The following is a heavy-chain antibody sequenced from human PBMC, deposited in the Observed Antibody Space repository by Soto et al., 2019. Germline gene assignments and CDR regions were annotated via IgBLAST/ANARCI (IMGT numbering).Heavy chain of an antibody. Sequence: PSQTLSLTCDISGHSVSSSSAAWNWIRQSPSRGLEWLGRTYYRSKWIHEYTLSMESRITINPDTSKNQFSLHIYSVTPEDTAVYYCAGVVWFRGMDVWGQGTPVTV. D-gene: IGHD3-16*01. CDR1: GHSVSSSSAA. CDR2: TYYRSKWIH. CDR3: AGVVWFRGMDV. J-gene: IGHJ6*02. V-gene: IGHV6-1*01.